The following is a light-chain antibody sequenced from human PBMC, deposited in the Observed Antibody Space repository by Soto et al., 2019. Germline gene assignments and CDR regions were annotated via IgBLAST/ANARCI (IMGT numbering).Light chain of an antibody. V-gene: IGKV1-39*01. CDR1: QHISTY. Sequence: DIQMTQSPSSLSASVGDRVTISCRSSQHISTYLNWYQHKPGKAPKLLVYAASTLQSGVPSRFSGSGSGTDFRLTINSLQPEDVATYYCQQFDDLPLTFGGGTKVDI. CDR3: QQFDDLPLT. J-gene: IGKJ4*01. CDR2: AAS.